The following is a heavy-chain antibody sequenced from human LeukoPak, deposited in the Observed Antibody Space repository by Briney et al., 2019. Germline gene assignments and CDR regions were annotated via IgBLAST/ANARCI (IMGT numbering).Heavy chain of an antibody. Sequence: GGSLRLSCAASGFTFSSYWMSWVRQAPGKGLEWGANIKQDGSEKYYVDSVEGRFTISRDNAKNSLYLQMNSLRAEDTAVYYCARDSSGWTYYFDYWGQGTLVTVSS. CDR1: GFTFSSYW. CDR2: IKQDGSEK. CDR3: ARDSSGWTYYFDY. J-gene: IGHJ4*02. D-gene: IGHD6-19*01. V-gene: IGHV3-7*01.